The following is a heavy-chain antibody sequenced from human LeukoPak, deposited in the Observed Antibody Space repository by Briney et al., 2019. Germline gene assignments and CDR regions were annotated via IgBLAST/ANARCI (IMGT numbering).Heavy chain of an antibody. D-gene: IGHD2-15*01. CDR1: GYTFTSYG. Sequence: ASVKVSCKASGYTFTSYGISWVRQAPGQGLEWMGWINAGNGNTKYSQKFQGRVTITRDTSASTAYMELSSLRSEDTAVYYCARAGGPYDAFDIWGQGTMVTVSS. J-gene: IGHJ3*02. V-gene: IGHV1-3*01. CDR2: INAGNGNT. CDR3: ARAGGPYDAFDI.